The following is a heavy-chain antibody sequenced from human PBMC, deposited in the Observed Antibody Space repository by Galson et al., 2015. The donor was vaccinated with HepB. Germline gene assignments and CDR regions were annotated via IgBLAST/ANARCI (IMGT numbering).Heavy chain of an antibody. J-gene: IGHJ6*02. CDR2: IGGNGYSS. D-gene: IGHD3-10*01. V-gene: IGHV3-23*01. Sequence: LEWVSAIGGNGYSSYYADSVKGRFTISRDNSKNTLYLQMNSLRTEDTAVYFCAKDLTSLHPIYYYGMDVWGHGTTVTVTS. CDR3: AKDLTSLHPIYYYGMDV.